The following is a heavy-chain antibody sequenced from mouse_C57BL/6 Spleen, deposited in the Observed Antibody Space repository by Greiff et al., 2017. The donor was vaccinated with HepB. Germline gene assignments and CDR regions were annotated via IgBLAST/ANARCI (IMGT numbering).Heavy chain of an antibody. CDR1: GYTFTDYE. CDR3: TRRFRDYFDY. D-gene: IGHD3-3*01. CDR2: IDPETGGT. J-gene: IGHJ2*01. V-gene: IGHV1-15*01. Sequence: LVESGAELVRPGASVTLSCKASGYTFTDYEMHWVKQTPVHGLEWIGAIDPETGGTAYNQKFKGKAILTADKSSSTAYMELRSLTSEDSAVYYCTRRFRDYFDYWGQGTTLTVSS.